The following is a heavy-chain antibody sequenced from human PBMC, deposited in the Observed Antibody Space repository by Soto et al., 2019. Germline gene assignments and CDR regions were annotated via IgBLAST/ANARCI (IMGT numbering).Heavy chain of an antibody. Sequence: PSETLSLTCTVSGGSISSGGYYWSWIRQHPGKGLEWIGYIYYSGSTYYNPSLKSRVTISVDTSKNQFSLKLSSVTAADTAVYYCARDLAGSSWYYFDYWGQGTLVTVSS. CDR1: GGSISSGGYY. D-gene: IGHD6-13*01. CDR2: IYYSGST. V-gene: IGHV4-31*03. J-gene: IGHJ4*02. CDR3: ARDLAGSSWYYFDY.